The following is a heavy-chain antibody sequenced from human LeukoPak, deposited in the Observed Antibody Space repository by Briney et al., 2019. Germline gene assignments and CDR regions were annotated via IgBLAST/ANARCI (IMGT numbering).Heavy chain of an antibody. Sequence: SETLSLTCAVYGGSFSGYYWSWIRQPPGKGLEWIGEINHSGSTNYKPSLKSRVTISVDTFKNQFSLKLSSVTAADTAVYYCARGGLGYCSSTSCRNWFDPWGQGTLVTVSS. CDR1: GGSFSGYY. CDR2: INHSGST. CDR3: ARGGLGYCSSTSCRNWFDP. J-gene: IGHJ5*02. V-gene: IGHV4-34*01. D-gene: IGHD2-2*01.